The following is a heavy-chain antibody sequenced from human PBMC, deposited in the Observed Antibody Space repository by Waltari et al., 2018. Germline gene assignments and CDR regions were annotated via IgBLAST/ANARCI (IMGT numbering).Heavy chain of an antibody. V-gene: IGHV3-30*03. Sequence: QVHLVQSGGGVVQPGASLRLTCATSGFTFSNYGMHWGRQGAGKGLEWVAGISYDGTKTFYTDSVKGRFTVPRDNSENTVYLQMNSLRSEDTAVYYCATSGSDGGFWGQGTLVTV. D-gene: IGHD4-17*01. J-gene: IGHJ1*01. CDR3: ATSGSDGGF. CDR1: GFTFSNYG. CDR2: ISYDGTKT.